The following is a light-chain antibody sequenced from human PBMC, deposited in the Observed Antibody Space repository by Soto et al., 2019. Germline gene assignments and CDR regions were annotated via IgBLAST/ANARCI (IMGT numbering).Light chain of an antibody. J-gene: IGKJ1*01. Sequence: DIQMTQSPSTLSAFVGDRVTITCRASQSISSWLAWYRQKPGKAPKLLIYKASNLESGVPSRFSGSGSGTEFTLTISSLQPDDFATYYCQQYNSYPWTFGQGTKVEIK. CDR2: KAS. CDR3: QQYNSYPWT. V-gene: IGKV1-5*03. CDR1: QSISSW.